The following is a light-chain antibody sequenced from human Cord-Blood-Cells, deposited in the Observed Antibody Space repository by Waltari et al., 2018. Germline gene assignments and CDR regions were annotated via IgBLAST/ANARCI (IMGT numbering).Light chain of an antibody. CDR2: WAS. CDR1: QSVLYSSNNKNY. Sequence: DIVMTQSPDSLAVSLGERATINCKSSQSVLYSSNNKNYLAWYQQKPGRPPKLLIYWASTRECGVPDRVSGSGSGTDFTLTISSLQAEDVAVYYCQQYYSAPRTFGQGTKVEIK. CDR3: QQYYSAPRT. V-gene: IGKV4-1*01. J-gene: IGKJ1*01.